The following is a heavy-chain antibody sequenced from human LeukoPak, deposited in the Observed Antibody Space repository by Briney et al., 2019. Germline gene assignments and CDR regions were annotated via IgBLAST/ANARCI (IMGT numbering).Heavy chain of an antibody. CDR2: LTQVFGST. V-gene: IGHV1-69*05. D-gene: IGHD3-10*01. CDR1: GGTFRTYP. CDR3: ARGGLGRACDWYDS. J-gene: IGHJ5*01. Sequence: SVTVSCKASGGTFRTYPISWVRQAPGQGLEWMGGLTQVFGSTQYAQKFQGRVTITTDESTTSAYMELSSLRSDGTAVYYCARGGLGRACDWYDSWVQGTLVTVSS.